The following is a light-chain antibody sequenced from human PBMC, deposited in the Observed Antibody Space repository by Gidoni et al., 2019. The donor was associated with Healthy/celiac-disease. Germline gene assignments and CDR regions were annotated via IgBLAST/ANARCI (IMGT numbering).Light chain of an antibody. CDR2: AAS. V-gene: IGKV1-39*01. Sequence: DIQMTQSPSSLSASVGDRVTITCRASQSISSYLNWYQQKPGKAPKLLIYAASSLQSGVPSRFSGSGSGTEFTLTISSLQPEDFATYYCQQSYSNPLTFGRGTKVEIK. J-gene: IGKJ1*01. CDR3: QQSYSNPLT. CDR1: QSISSY.